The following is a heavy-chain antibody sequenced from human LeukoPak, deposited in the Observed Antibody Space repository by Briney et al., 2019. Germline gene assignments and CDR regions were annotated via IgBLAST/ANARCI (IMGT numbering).Heavy chain of an antibody. J-gene: IGHJ5*01. V-gene: IGHV4-61*02. CDR1: GDSISSGDYY. CDR2: ISSSGST. CDR3: ARLRRFQYTSGWDEITYSFDS. D-gene: IGHD6-19*01. Sequence: SETLSLTCTVSGDSISSGDYYWSWIRQPAGKGLEWIGRISSSGSTNYNPSLKSRVTISVDTSKNQFSLKLSSVTAADTAMYYCARLRRFQYTSGWDEITYSFDSWGQGTLVTVSS.